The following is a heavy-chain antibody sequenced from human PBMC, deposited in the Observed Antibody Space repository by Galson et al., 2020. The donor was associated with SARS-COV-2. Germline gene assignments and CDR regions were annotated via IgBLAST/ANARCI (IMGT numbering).Heavy chain of an antibody. CDR1: GTSISSGSYS. D-gene: IGHD4-17*01. J-gene: IGHJ3*02. V-gene: IGHV4-30-2*01. Sequence: SETLSLTCAVSGTSISSGSYSWNWIRQPPGKGLEWIGYISHSGGTYYNPSLKSRVTISGDRSKNQFSLRLSSVTAADTAVYYCARLHYGEYAPEAFDIWGSGIRVTVAS. CDR2: ISHSGGT. CDR3: ARLHYGEYAPEAFDI.